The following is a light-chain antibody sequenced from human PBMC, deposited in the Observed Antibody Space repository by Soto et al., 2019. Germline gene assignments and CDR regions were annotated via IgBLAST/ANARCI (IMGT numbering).Light chain of an antibody. J-gene: IGLJ1*01. CDR1: SNDIGAYDF. CDR2: GVR. CDR3: CSYAGSYTLV. Sequence: QSALTQPTSVSGSPGQSITISCTGNSNDIGAYDFVSWYQQHPGKAPRLLIHGVRNRPSGVPDRFSGSKSGNTASLTISGLQAEDEADYYCCSYAGSYTLVFGTGTKVTVL. V-gene: IGLV2-11*01.